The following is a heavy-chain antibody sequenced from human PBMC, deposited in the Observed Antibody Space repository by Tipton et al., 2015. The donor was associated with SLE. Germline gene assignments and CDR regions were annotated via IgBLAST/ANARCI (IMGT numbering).Heavy chain of an antibody. J-gene: IGHJ6*03. Sequence: SLRLSCAASGFTFSSFAMHWVRQAPGKGLEYVSAISSKGTTYYANSVKGRFTISRDNSKNTLFLQMGSLRAEDMAVYYCARSIVTSYYYYMNVWGQGTTVTVSS. CDR2: ISSKGTT. V-gene: IGHV3-64*01. D-gene: IGHD1-26*01. CDR1: GFTFSSFA. CDR3: ARSIVTSYYYYMNV.